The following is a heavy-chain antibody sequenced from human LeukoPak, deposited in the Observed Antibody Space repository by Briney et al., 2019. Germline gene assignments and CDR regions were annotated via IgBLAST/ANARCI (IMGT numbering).Heavy chain of an antibody. Sequence: SSETLSLTSTVSGYSISSGHYWGWIRQPPGKGLEWIGSMYHSGSTYYNPPLKSRVTISEDTSKNQFSLKLRSVTAADTAVYYCARGPRFGELLWHWFDPWGQGTLVAVSS. V-gene: IGHV4-38-2*02. CDR2: MYHSGST. CDR3: ARGPRFGELLWHWFDP. J-gene: IGHJ5*02. D-gene: IGHD3-10*01. CDR1: GYSISSGHY.